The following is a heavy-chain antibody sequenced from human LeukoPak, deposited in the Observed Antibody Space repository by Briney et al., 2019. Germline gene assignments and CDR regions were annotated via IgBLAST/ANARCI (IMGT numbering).Heavy chain of an antibody. CDR3: AKDLAGSDALAYYYYYGMDV. CDR2: ISWDGGST. D-gene: IGHD6-19*01. Sequence: GGSLRLSCAASGFTFDDYTMHWVRQAPGKGLEWVSLISWDGGSTYYADSVKGRFTISRDNSKNSLYLQMNSLRTEDTALYYCAKDLAGSDALAYYYYYGMDVWGQGTTVTVSS. J-gene: IGHJ6*02. CDR1: GFTFDDYT. V-gene: IGHV3-43*01.